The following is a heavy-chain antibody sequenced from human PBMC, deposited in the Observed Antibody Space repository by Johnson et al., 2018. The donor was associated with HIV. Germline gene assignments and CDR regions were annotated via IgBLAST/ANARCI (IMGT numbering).Heavy chain of an antibody. Sequence: VLLVESGGGLVQPGGSLRLSCAASGFTFSSYWMSWVRQAPGKGLEWVANIKQDGSEKYYVDSVKGRFTISRDNAKNSLYLQMNSLRAEDTAVYYCARDSPWELTAFDIWGQETMVTVSS. J-gene: IGHJ3*02. V-gene: IGHV3-7*01. CDR3: ARDSPWELTAFDI. CDR2: IKQDGSEK. D-gene: IGHD1-26*01. CDR1: GFTFSSYW.